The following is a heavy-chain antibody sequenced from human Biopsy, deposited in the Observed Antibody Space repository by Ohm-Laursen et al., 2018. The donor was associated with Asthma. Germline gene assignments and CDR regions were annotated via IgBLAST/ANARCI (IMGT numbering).Heavy chain of an antibody. CDR2: IGVAGTP. CDR3: ARQKLVAAEGPFDM. J-gene: IGHJ3*02. D-gene: IGHD1-26*01. CDR1: GLTFSNYA. Sequence: SLRLSCAASGLTFSNYAMSWVRQAPGKGLEWVAAIGVAGTPYYAEFVKGRFTISRDNSQSTLFLQINSLTAADTAVYYCARQKLVAAEGPFDMWGQGTMVIVSS. V-gene: IGHV3-23*01.